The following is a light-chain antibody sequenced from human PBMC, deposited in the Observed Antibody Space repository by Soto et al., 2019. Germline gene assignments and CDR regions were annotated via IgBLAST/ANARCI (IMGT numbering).Light chain of an antibody. CDR3: LLSYNGPYV. J-gene: IGLJ1*01. V-gene: IGLV7-46*01. CDR2: DTT. Sequence: QAVVTQEPSLTVSPGWTVTLTCGSSTGAVTNGHYPYWFQQKPGQAPRTLIYDTTNRHSWTPARFSGSLLGGKAALPLSGAQPEDEAEYYCLLSYNGPYVFGTGTKVTVL. CDR1: TGAVTNGHY.